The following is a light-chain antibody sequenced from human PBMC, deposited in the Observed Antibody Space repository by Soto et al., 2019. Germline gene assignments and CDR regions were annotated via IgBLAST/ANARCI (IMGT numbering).Light chain of an antibody. CDR2: EVS. Sequence: QSALTQPPSASGSPGQSVTISCTGTSSDVGGYNYVSWYQQHPGKAPKLMIYEVSKRPSGVPDRFSGSKSGNTASLTVSGHQADDEADYYYSSYAGSNNVVFGGGTKLTVL. CDR1: SSDVGGYNY. J-gene: IGLJ2*01. CDR3: SSYAGSNNVV. V-gene: IGLV2-8*01.